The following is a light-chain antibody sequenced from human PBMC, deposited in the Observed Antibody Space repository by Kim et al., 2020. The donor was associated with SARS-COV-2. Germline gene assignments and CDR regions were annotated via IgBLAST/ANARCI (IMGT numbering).Light chain of an antibody. J-gene: IGKJ1*01. CDR3: HTYSGPPRT. V-gene: IGKV1-5*03. CDR2: ETS. CDR1: QNINRR. Sequence: DIQMTQSPSTLSASVGDRVTITCRASQNINRRLAWHQQKPGKAPRLLIYETSSLGSGVPSRFSGSGSGTEFTLTISSLQPDDFATYYGHTYSGPPRTFGQGTKVDIK.